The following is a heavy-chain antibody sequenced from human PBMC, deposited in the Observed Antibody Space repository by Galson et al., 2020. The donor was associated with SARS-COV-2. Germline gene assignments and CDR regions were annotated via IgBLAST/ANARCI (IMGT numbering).Heavy chain of an antibody. J-gene: IGHJ6*02. Sequence: GESLNISCAASGFTFDYYEMHWVRQAPGKGLEWVSYISDDVDSINYADSVKGRFTISRDNAQNVVYLQMKRLRVEDTAVYYCARDYRDYNILIDHKPDYYYLGMDVWGQGTTVTVSS. CDR1: GFTFDYYE. V-gene: IGHV3-48*03. CDR2: ISDDVDSI. D-gene: IGHD3-9*01. CDR3: ARDYRDYNILIDHKPDYYYLGMDV.